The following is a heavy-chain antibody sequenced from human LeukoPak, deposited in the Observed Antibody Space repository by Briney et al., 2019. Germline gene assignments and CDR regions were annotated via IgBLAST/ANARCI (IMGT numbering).Heavy chain of an antibody. CDR2: IYYSGST. D-gene: IGHD3-22*01. V-gene: IGHV4-39*01. Sequence: SETLSLTCTVSGGSISSSSYYWGWIRQPPGKGLEWIGSIYYSGSTYYNPSLKSRATISVDTSKNQFSLKLSSVTAADTAVYYCARPNDSSGYYYDPFDYWGQGTLVTVSS. CDR3: ARPNDSSGYYYDPFDY. J-gene: IGHJ4*02. CDR1: GGSISSSSYY.